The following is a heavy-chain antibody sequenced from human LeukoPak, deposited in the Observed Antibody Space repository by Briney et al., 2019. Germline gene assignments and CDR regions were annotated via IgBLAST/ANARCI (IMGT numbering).Heavy chain of an antibody. Sequence: PSETLSLTCTVSGGSISSYYWSWIRQPPGKGLEWIGYIYYSGSTNYNPSLKSRVTISVDTSKNQFSLKLSSVTAADTAVYYCARKNYYYGSGSYYLVRGQGTLVTVSS. CDR3: ARKNYYYGSGSYYLV. V-gene: IGHV4-59*12. D-gene: IGHD3-10*01. CDR1: GGSISSYY. CDR2: IYYSGST. J-gene: IGHJ4*02.